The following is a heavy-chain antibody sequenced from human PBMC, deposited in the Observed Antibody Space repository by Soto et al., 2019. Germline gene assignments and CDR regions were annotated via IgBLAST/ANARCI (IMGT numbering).Heavy chain of an antibody. Sequence: LIRAASGITFSSYGMQWVRQAPGKGLEWVAVIWYDGSNKYYADSVKGRFTISRDNSKNTLYLQMNSLRAEDTAVYYCARGFQDSSTSCPRGCYYYGMDVWGQVTTFTVS. CDR2: IWYDGSNK. J-gene: IGHJ6*02. V-gene: IGHV3-33*01. D-gene: IGHD2-2*01. CDR1: GITFSSYG. CDR3: ARGFQDSSTSCPRGCYYYGMDV.